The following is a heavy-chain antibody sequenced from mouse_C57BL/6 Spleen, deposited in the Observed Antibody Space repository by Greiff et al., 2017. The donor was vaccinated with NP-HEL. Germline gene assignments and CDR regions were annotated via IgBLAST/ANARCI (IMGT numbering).Heavy chain of an antibody. CDR2: IHPNSGST. J-gene: IGHJ2*01. Sequence: VQLQQSGAELVKPGASVKLSCKASGYTFTSYWMHWVKQRPGQGLEWIGMIHPNSGSTNYNEKFKSKATLTVDKSSSTAYIQLSSLTSEDSAVYYGARNDGSSYYFDYWGQGTTLTVSS. V-gene: IGHV1-64*01. CDR1: GYTFTSYW. D-gene: IGHD1-1*01. CDR3: ARNDGSSYYFDY.